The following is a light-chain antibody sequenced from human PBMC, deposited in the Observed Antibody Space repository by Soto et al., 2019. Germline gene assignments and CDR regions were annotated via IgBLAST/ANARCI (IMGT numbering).Light chain of an antibody. CDR3: QQRSNWTPMYT. Sequence: EIVLTQSPGTLSLSPGERASLSCRASQSLGSYVAWYQQKPGQPPRLLIYDASYRATDIPPRFSGSVSGTEFFLTISSLELEYSAVADCQQRSNWTPMYTFGQGTKLEIK. V-gene: IGKV3-11*01. CDR2: DAS. CDR1: QSLGSY. J-gene: IGKJ2*01.